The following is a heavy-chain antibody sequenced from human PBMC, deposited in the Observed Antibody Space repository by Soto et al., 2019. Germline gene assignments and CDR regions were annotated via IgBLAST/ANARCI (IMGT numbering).Heavy chain of an antibody. Sequence: PGGSLRLSCAASGFTFSSYGMHWVRQAPGKGLEWVAVISYDGSNKYYADSVKGRFTISRDNSKNTLYLQMNSLRAEDTAVYYCAKAAAHLGMDVWGQGTTVTVSS. V-gene: IGHV3-30*18. D-gene: IGHD6-13*01. CDR3: AKAAAHLGMDV. CDR2: ISYDGSNK. J-gene: IGHJ6*02. CDR1: GFTFSSYG.